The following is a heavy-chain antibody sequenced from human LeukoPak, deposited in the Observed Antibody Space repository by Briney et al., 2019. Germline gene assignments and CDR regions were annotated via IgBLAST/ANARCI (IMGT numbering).Heavy chain of an antibody. J-gene: IGHJ5*02. CDR2: ISSSGSTI. CDR3: AGTVPIFGVVIISEGDNWFDP. D-gene: IGHD3-3*01. CDR1: GFTFSDYY. V-gene: IGHV3-11*01. Sequence: GGSLRLSCAASGFTFSDYYMSWIRQAPGKGLEWVSYISSSGSTIYYADSVKGRFTISRDNAKNSLYLPMNSLRAEDTAVYYCAGTVPIFGVVIISEGDNWFDPWGQGSLVTVSS.